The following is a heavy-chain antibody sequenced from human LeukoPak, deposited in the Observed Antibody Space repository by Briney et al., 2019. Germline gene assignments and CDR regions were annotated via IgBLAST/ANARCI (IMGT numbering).Heavy chain of an antibody. J-gene: IGHJ5*02. V-gene: IGHV4-38-2*01. Sequence: SETLSLTCAVSGYSISSGYYWGWIRQPPGKGLEWIGSIYHSGSTYYNPSLKSRVTISVDTSKNQFSLKLSSVTAADTAVYYCARLDLGKFDPWGQGTLVNVSS. CDR2: IYHSGST. CDR3: ARLDLGKFDP. CDR1: GYSISSGYY. D-gene: IGHD3/OR15-3a*01.